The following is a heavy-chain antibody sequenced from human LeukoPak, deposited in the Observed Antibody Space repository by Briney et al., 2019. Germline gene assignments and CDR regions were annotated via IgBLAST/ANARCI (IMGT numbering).Heavy chain of an antibody. CDR1: GYTFTGYY. Sequence: ASVKVSCKASGYTFTGYYMHWVRQAPGQGLEWMGRINPNSGGTNYAQKFQGRVTMTRDTSISTAYMELSRLRSDDTAVYYCARGRSNLSGWYGPGYFDYWGQGTLVTVSS. CDR2: INPNSGGT. V-gene: IGHV1-2*06. D-gene: IGHD6-19*01. CDR3: ARGRSNLSGWYGPGYFDY. J-gene: IGHJ4*02.